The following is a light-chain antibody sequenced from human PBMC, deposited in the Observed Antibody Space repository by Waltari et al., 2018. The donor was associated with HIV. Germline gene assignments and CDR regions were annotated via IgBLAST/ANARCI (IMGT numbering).Light chain of an antibody. J-gene: IGLJ2*01. CDR3: SSYTSSSTLV. CDR2: GDR. V-gene: IGLV1-40*01. Sequence: QSVLTQPPSVSGAPGQSVPIYRAGSSSNIGANSDVHWYQQVPGTAPKLLIFGDRNRPSGVSNRCSGSKSGNTASLTISGRQAEDEADYYCSSYTSSSTLVFGGGTKLTVL. CDR1: SSNIGANSD.